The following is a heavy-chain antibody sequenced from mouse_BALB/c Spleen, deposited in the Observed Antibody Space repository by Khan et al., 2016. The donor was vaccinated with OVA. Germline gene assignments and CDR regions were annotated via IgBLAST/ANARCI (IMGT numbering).Heavy chain of an antibody. V-gene: IGHV9-1*02. Sequence: QIQLVQSGPELKKPGETVKISCKASGYTFTNYGMNWVKQAPGKGLKWMGWINTYTGEPTYTDDFKGRFAFSLETSDSTAYLQINNLKNEDMATXFCARGASYWYFEVWGAGTTVTVSS. J-gene: IGHJ1*01. CDR1: GYTFTNYG. CDR3: ARGASYWYFEV. CDR2: INTYTGEP.